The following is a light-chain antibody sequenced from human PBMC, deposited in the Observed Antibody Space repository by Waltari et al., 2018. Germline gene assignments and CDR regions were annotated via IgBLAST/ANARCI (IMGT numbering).Light chain of an antibody. CDR3: HQYYIPPLT. Sequence: DIQMTQSPSSLSASVGDRVTITCRASQSISSYLNWYQQKPGRAPKVLIYAASSLQSGVPSRLSGSGSGTDFTLTISSLQPEDVAVYYCHQYYIPPLTFGQGTRLEIK. CDR1: QSISSY. V-gene: IGKV1-39*01. J-gene: IGKJ5*01. CDR2: AAS.